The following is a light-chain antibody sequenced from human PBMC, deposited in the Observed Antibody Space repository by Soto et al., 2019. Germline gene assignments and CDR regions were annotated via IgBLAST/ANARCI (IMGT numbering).Light chain of an antibody. Sequence: QSVLTQPPSVSGAPRQRVTISCTGSSSNIGAGYDVHWYQQLPGTAPKLLIYGNSNRPSGVPDRFSGSKSGTSASLAINGLQAEDEADYYCQSYDTSLSGVFGGGTKLTVL. CDR1: SSNIGAGYD. V-gene: IGLV1-40*01. CDR3: QSYDTSLSGV. CDR2: GNS. J-gene: IGLJ3*02.